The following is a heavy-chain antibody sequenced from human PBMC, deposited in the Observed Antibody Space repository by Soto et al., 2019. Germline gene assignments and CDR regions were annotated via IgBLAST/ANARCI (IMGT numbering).Heavy chain of an antibody. CDR2: IYYSGST. CDR3: ARWAIVVPAGYFDY. CDR1: GGSISSYY. J-gene: IGHJ4*02. Sequence: SETLSLTCTVSGGSISSYYWSWIRQPPGKGLEWIGYIYYSGSTNYNPSLKSRVTISVDTSKNQFSLKLSSVTAADTAVYYCARWAIVVPAGYFDYWGQGTLVTVSS. D-gene: IGHD2-2*01. V-gene: IGHV4-59*01.